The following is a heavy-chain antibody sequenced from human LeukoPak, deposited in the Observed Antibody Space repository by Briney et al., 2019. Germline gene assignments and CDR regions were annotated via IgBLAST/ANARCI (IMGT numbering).Heavy chain of an antibody. V-gene: IGHV4-31*03. J-gene: IGHJ5*01. CDR1: GDFIIGAPYY. D-gene: IGHD2-2*01. CDR2: TYHSGNT. Sequence: SETLSLTCTVSGDFIIGAPYYWSWVRQHPGKGLEWIAYTYHSGNTYYNPSLKSRVNLSVDTSNNQFSLNLTSVTAADTAVYYCARVVGSTSWFDSWGQGTRVTVSS. CDR3: ARVVGSTSWFDS.